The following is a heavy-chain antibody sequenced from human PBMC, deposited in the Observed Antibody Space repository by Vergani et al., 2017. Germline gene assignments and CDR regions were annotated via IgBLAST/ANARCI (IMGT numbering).Heavy chain of an antibody. J-gene: IGHJ6*02. Sequence: EVQLVESGGGLVKPGGSLRLSCAASGFTFSSYSMNWVRQAPGKGLEWVSSISSSSSYIYYADSVKGRFTISRDNAKNSLYLQMNSLRAEDTAVYYCAREGREWELLPYYYYGMDVWGQGTTVTVSS. CDR2: ISSSSSYI. V-gene: IGHV3-21*01. CDR1: GFTFSSYS. CDR3: AREGREWELLPYYYYGMDV. D-gene: IGHD1-26*01.